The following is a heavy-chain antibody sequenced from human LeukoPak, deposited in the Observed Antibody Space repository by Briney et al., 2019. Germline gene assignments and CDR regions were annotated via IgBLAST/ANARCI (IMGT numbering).Heavy chain of an antibody. D-gene: IGHD3-16*02. J-gene: IGHJ4*02. CDR2: IKQDGSEK. CDR1: RFTFSSYW. Sequence: GGSLRLSCAASRFTFSSYWMSWVRQAPGKGLEWVANIKQDGSEKYYVDSVKGRFTISRDNAKNSLYLQMNSLRAEDTAVYYCARARYVWGSYRQPPDYWGQGTLVTVSS. CDR3: ARARYVWGSYRQPPDY. V-gene: IGHV3-7*01.